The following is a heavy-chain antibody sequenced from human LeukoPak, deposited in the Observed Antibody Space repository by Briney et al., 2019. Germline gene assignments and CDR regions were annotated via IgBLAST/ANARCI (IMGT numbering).Heavy chain of an antibody. CDR1: GFTFSSYW. J-gene: IGHJ3*02. CDR3: ARGRYYYDSSFAFDI. CDR2: IKQDGSEK. D-gene: IGHD3-22*01. Sequence: GGSLRLSCAAPGFTFSSYWMSWVRQAPGKGLEWVANIKQDGSEKYYVDSVKGRFTISRDNANNSLFLQMNRLRAEDTAVYYCARGRYYYDSSFAFDIWGQGTMVTVSS. V-gene: IGHV3-7*01.